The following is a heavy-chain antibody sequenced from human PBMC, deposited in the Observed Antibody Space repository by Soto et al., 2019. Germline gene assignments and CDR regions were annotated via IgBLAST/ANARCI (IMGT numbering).Heavy chain of an antibody. CDR3: ARVQRHYYYYGMDV. CDR2: IIPIFGTA. CDR1: GGTFSSYA. V-gene: IGHV1-69*12. Sequence: QVQLVQSGAEVKKPGSSVKVSCKASGGTFSSYAISWVRQAPGQGLEWMGGIIPIFGTANYAQKFQGRVRIPADESTSPAYMEQSSLRSEDTAVYYCARVQRHYYYYGMDVWGQGTTVTVSS. J-gene: IGHJ6*02.